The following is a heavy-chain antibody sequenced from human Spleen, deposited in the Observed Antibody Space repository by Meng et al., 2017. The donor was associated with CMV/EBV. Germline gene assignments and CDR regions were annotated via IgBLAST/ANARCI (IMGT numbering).Heavy chain of an antibody. D-gene: IGHD6-6*01. CDR3: ARQYSSSYYSDY. V-gene: IGHV4-34*01. CDR2: IRHSGDIT. Sequence: TCGVYGGSLSGYYWSRIRQTPGKGLEWIGEIRHSGDITNYNPSLKSRVTISIDTSKKQFSLKLSAMTAADTAVYYCARQYSSSYYSDYWGQGTLVTVSS. CDR1: GGSLSGYY. J-gene: IGHJ4*02.